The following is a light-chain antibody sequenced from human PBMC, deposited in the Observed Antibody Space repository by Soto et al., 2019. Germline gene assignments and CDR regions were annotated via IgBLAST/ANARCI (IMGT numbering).Light chain of an antibody. Sequence: QLVLTQPASVSGSPGQSIAISCTGSNGDVGGYKYDSWYQQHPGKAPKLLIFGVSNRPSGVSNRFSGSKSGNTASLTISGLQAEDEADYYCSSYKGSSTVFGGGTKLTVL. V-gene: IGLV2-14*03. CDR2: GVS. CDR3: SSYKGSSTV. J-gene: IGLJ3*02. CDR1: NGDVGGYKY.